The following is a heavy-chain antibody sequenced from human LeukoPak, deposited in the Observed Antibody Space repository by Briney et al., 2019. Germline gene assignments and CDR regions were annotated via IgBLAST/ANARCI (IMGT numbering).Heavy chain of an antibody. CDR2: ISSSSSTI. D-gene: IGHD2-2*01. V-gene: IGHV3-48*01. J-gene: IGHJ6*02. CDR1: GFTFSRYS. Sequence: GGSLRLSCAASGFTFSRYSMNWVRQAPGKGLEWVSYISSSSSTIYYADSVKGRFTISRGNAKNSLYLQMNSLRAEDTAVYYCARADCSSTSCYDYYYYGMDVWGQGTTVTVSS. CDR3: ARADCSSTSCYDYYYYGMDV.